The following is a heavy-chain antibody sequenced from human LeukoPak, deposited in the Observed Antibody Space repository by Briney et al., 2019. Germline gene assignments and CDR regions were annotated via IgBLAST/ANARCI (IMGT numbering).Heavy chain of an antibody. CDR1: GGPISSSSYY. CDR3: AKDLSKELLYRRGKYYFDY. Sequence: SETLSLTCTVSGGPISSSSYYWGWIRQPPGKGLEWIGSIYYSGSTYYNPSLKSRVTISVDTSKNQFSLKLSSVTAADTAVYYCAKDLSKELLYRRGKYYFDYWGQGTLVTVSS. D-gene: IGHD3-3*01. CDR2: IYYSGST. J-gene: IGHJ4*02. V-gene: IGHV4-39*07.